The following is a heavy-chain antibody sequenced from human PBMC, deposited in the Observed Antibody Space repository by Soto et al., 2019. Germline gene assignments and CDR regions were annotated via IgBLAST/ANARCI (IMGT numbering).Heavy chain of an antibody. D-gene: IGHD2-2*01. J-gene: IGHJ6*03. CDR2: ISAYNGNT. V-gene: IGHV1-18*01. CDR3: TTQTIGSTRFNYYCMDV. Sequence: QVQLVQSGAEVKKPGASVKVSCKASGYTFTSYGISWVRQAPGQALEWMGWISAYNGNTNYAQQHQGRVTMPTDTSTSTAYMGLSSLRSYDTAVDYYTTQTIGSTRFNYYCMDVWGKGTTVTVSS. CDR1: GYTFTSYG.